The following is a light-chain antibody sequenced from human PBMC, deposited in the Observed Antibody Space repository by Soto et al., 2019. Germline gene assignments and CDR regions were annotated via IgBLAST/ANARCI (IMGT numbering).Light chain of an antibody. J-gene: IGKJ4*01. V-gene: IGKV3-20*01. Sequence: ETVLTQSPGSLSLSPGERASLSCRASSTVDSIYLAWYQQKPGQAPRLLIYGATNRATGIPDRFSGSGSGTDFTLTISRLEPEDFAVYYCQQYGSSLTLGGGTKVDIK. CDR1: STVDSIY. CDR2: GAT. CDR3: QQYGSSLT.